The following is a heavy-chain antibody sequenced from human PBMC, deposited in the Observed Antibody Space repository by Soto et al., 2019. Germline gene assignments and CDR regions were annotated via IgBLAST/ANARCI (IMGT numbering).Heavy chain of an antibody. Sequence: QVQLVQSGAEVQKPGSSVKVSCKASGDTFSSHALSWVRQAPGQGLEWMGGIIPIFDARTYAQKFQGRVTISAYKSTKTGSMELSSLAAEDTAVYYSAGSSTTYYYQSSPYWPDKELDIWGQGTLITVSS. V-gene: IGHV1-69*06. CDR2: IIPIFDAR. CDR3: AGSSTTYYYQSSPYWPDKELDI. CDR1: GDTFSSHA. J-gene: IGHJ4*02. D-gene: IGHD3-22*01.